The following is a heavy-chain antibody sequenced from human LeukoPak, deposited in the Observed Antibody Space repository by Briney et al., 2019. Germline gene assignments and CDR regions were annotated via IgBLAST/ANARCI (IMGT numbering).Heavy chain of an antibody. CDR1: GFTFSSYS. CDR2: ISSSSSYI. Sequence: GGSLRLSCAASGFTFSSYSTNWVRQAPGKGLEWVSSISSSSSYIYYADSVKGRFTISRDNAKNSLYLQMNSLRAEDTAVYYCARVLPGGRTGYFDYWGQGTLVTVSS. J-gene: IGHJ4*02. CDR3: ARVLPGGRTGYFDY. D-gene: IGHD1-26*01. V-gene: IGHV3-21*01.